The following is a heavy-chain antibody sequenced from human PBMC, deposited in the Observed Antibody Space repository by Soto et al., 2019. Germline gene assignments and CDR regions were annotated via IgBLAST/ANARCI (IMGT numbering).Heavy chain of an antibody. CDR2: IKSKTDGGTT. CDR3: TTGHITTSGGVIKECYYYMDA. D-gene: IGHD3-22*01. V-gene: IGHV3-15*01. Sequence: GGSLRLSCAASGFTFSNAWMSWVRQAPGKGLEWVGRIKSKTDGGTTDYAAPVKGRFTISREESKNTLYLQMNSLKTEDRAVYYCTTGHITTSGGVIKECYYYMDAWGKGTTVTVSS. CDR1: GFTFSNAW. J-gene: IGHJ6*03.